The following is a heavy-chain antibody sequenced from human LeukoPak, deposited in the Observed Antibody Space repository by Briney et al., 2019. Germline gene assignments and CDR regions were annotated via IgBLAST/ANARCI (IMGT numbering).Heavy chain of an antibody. Sequence: SQTLSLTCTVSGGSISTGSYYWNWIRQPAGKGLEWIGRIYTSGSTNYNPSLKSRVTLSVDTSKNQFSLKLNSVTAADTAVYYCARVARSMSSSSEDSWGQGTLSPSPQ. V-gene: IGHV4-61*02. J-gene: IGHJ4*02. D-gene: IGHD6-13*01. CDR3: ARVARSMSSSSEDS. CDR2: IYTSGST. CDR1: GGSISTGSYY.